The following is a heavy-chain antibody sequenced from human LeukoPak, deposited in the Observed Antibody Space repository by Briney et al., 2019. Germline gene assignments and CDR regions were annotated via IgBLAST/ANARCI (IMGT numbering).Heavy chain of an antibody. CDR3: ARGRPGIAVARARWFDP. J-gene: IGHJ5*02. Sequence: APVKVSCKASGYTFTGYYMHWVRQAPGQGLEWMGWINPNSGGTNYAQKFQGRVTMTRDTSISTAYMELSRLRSDDTAVYYCARGRPGIAVARARWFDPWGQGTLVTVSS. V-gene: IGHV1-2*02. CDR1: GYTFTGYY. CDR2: INPNSGGT. D-gene: IGHD6-19*01.